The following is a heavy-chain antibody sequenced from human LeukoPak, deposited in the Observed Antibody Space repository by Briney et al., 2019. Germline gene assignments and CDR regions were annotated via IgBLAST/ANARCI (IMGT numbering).Heavy chain of an antibody. CDR2: ISSSSSYI. D-gene: IGHD6-13*01. Sequence: GGSLRLSCAASGFTFSSYSMNWVRQAPGKGLEWVSSISSSSSYIYYADSVKGRFTISRDNAKNSLYLQMNSLRAEDTAVYYCARDLIAAAGRYYFDYWGQGTLVTVSS. J-gene: IGHJ4*02. CDR3: ARDLIAAAGRYYFDY. V-gene: IGHV3-21*01. CDR1: GFTFSSYS.